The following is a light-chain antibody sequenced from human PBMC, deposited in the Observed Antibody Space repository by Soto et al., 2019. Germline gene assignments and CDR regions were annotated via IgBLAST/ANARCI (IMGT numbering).Light chain of an antibody. V-gene: IGLV2-14*01. J-gene: IGLJ1*01. Sequence: QSALTQPASVSGSPGQSITISCTGTSSDVGGYNYVSWYQQHPGKVPELMIYEVNNRPSGVSNRFSGSKSGNTASLTISGLQAEDEADYYCSSYTTSTTYVFGTGTKLTVL. CDR2: EVN. CDR3: SSYTTSTTYV. CDR1: SSDVGGYNY.